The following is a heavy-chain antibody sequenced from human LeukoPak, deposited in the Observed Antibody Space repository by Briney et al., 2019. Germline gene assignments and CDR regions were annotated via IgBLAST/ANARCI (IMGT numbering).Heavy chain of an antibody. Sequence: PGGSLRLSCAASGFTFSSYSMNWVRQAPGKGLEWVSYISSSSSTIYYADSVKGRFTISRDNAKNSLYLQMNSLRAEDTAVYYCAREVSYYRGWYEWQYWGQGTLVTVSS. D-gene: IGHD6-19*01. J-gene: IGHJ4*02. CDR2: ISSSSSTI. CDR1: GFTFSSYS. CDR3: AREVSYYRGWYEWQY. V-gene: IGHV3-48*01.